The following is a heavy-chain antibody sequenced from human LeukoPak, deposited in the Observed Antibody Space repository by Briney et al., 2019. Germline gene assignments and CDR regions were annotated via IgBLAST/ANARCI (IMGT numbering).Heavy chain of an antibody. CDR1: GGSISSYY. CDR2: IYTSGST. J-gene: IGHJ6*04. CDR3: AAGWGSPYYYYQGMDV. V-gene: IGHV4-4*07. Sequence: PSETLSLTCTVSGGSISSYYWSWIRQPAGKGLEWIGRIYTSGSTNYNPSLKSRVTMSVDTSKNQFSLKLSSVTAADTAVYYCAAGWGSPYYYYQGMDVWAKGTGVPVSS. D-gene: IGHD3-16*01.